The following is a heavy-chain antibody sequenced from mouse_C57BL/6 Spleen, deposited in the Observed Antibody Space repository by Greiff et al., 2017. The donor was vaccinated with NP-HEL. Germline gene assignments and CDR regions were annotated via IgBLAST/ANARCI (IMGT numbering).Heavy chain of an antibody. J-gene: IGHJ4*01. Sequence: QVQLQQPGAELVKPGASVKMSCKASGYTFTSYWITWVKQRPGQGLEWIGDIYPGSGSTNYNEKFKSKATLTVDTSSSTAYMQLSSLTSEDSAVYYCAGNYDYDRGYAMDYWGQGTSVTVSS. CDR2: IYPGSGST. CDR1: GYTFTSYW. CDR3: AGNYDYDRGYAMDY. D-gene: IGHD2-4*01. V-gene: IGHV1-55*01.